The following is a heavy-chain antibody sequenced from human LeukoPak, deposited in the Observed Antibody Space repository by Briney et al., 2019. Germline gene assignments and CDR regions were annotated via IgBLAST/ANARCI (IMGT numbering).Heavy chain of an antibody. CDR1: GYILTELS. CDR2: FDPEDGET. D-gene: IGHD3-22*01. V-gene: IGHV1-24*01. Sequence: ASVKVSCKVSGYILTELSMHWVRQAPGKGLEWMGGFDPEDGETIYAQKFQGRVTMTEDTSTDTAYMELSSLRSEDTAVYYCATGYYDSSGYYVNWFDPWGQGTLVTVSS. CDR3: ATGYYDSSGYYVNWFDP. J-gene: IGHJ5*02.